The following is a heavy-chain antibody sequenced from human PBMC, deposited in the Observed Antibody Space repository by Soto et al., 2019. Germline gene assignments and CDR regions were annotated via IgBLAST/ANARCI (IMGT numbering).Heavy chain of an antibody. J-gene: IGHJ4*02. Sequence: QVQLVQSGADVKKPGASVKVSCKASGYTFIDYGVSWVRQAPGQGREWMGWISSKNGKTNIDQKFRGRVTMTTDPSTSTVYMELRSLRPDDTAVYYCAREPPETPPDYWGQGTLVTVSS. CDR2: ISSKNGKT. CDR1: GYTFIDYG. V-gene: IGHV1-18*01. CDR3: AREPPETPPDY.